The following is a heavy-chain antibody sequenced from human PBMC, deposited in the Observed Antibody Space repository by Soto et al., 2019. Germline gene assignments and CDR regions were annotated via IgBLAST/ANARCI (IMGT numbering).Heavy chain of an antibody. CDR2: IFSGGNT. CDR3: AKGDFDC. J-gene: IGHJ4*02. V-gene: IGHV3-53*01. D-gene: IGHD3-16*01. Sequence: EMQLVESGGGLIQPGGSLRLSCAATGFTVSSNYMSWVRQAPGKGLEWVAIIFSGGNTYHADSVKGRFTVSRDNSKNTLDLQMNSLRVEDTAVYYCAKGDFDCWGQGTLVTVSS. CDR1: GFTVSSNY.